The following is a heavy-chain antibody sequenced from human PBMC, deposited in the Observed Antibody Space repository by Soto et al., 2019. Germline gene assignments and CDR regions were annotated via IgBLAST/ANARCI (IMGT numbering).Heavy chain of an antibody. V-gene: IGHV3-48*04. Sequence: GGSLRLSCAASGFTFSSYTLRWVRQAPGKGLEWVSNISSSGSTIYYADSVKGRFTISRDNAKNSLYLQMNSLRAEDTAVYYCARGKHSSSSYYFDYWGQGTLVTVSS. J-gene: IGHJ4*02. CDR2: ISSSGSTI. D-gene: IGHD6-6*01. CDR3: ARGKHSSSSYYFDY. CDR1: GFTFSSYT.